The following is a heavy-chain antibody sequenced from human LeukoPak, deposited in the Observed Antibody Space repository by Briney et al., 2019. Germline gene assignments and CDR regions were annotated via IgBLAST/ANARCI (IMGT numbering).Heavy chain of an antibody. CDR2: IYYSGST. D-gene: IGHD5-18*01. CDR3: AREPTAMIL. J-gene: IGHJ4*02. Sequence: SDTLSLTCAVSGYSISSSNWWGWIRQPPGKGLEWIGYIYYSGSTYYNSSLKSRVTMSVDASKNQFSLKLSSVTAEDTAVYYCAREPTAMILWGQGTLVTVSS. CDR1: GYSISSSNW. V-gene: IGHV4-28*03.